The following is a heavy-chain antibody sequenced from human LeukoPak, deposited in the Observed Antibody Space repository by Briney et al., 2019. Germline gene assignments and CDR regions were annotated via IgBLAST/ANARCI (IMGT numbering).Heavy chain of an antibody. V-gene: IGHV3-23*01. CDR1: GFTFSSHG. D-gene: IGHD2-2*02. CDR2: ISPSGGIT. CDR3: ARDIPYRRGSYAFDI. Sequence: PGGSLRLSCAASGFTFSSHGMNWVRQAPGKGLEWVSGISPSGGITYYTDSVKGRFTISRDNSKNTQSLQMNSLRAEDTAVYYCARDIPYRRGSYAFDIWGQGTMVTVSS. J-gene: IGHJ3*02.